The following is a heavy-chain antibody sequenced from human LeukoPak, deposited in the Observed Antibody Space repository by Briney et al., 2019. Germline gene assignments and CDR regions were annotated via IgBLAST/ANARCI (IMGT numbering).Heavy chain of an antibody. J-gene: IGHJ3*02. CDR2: ITGSGDKT. D-gene: IGHD6-19*01. Sequence: GGSLRLSCAASGFTVSSCTMSWVRQAPGKGLEWVSVITGSGDKTYYADSVKGRFTISRDNSKNTLYLQMNSLRAEDTAVYYCAKEDGSGWLDAFDIWGQGTMVTVSS. V-gene: IGHV3-23*01. CDR1: GFTVSSCT. CDR3: AKEDGSGWLDAFDI.